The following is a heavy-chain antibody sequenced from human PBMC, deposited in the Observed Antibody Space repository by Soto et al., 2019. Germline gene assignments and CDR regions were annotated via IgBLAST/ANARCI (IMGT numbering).Heavy chain of an antibody. D-gene: IGHD3-10*01. Sequence: ASVKVSCKASGYTFTSYGIHWVRQAPGQRLEWMGWINAANGDTKYSPKFQGRVTITRDTSASTAYMELSSLRSEDTAVYYCATPTPLRGAMITNINFDFWGQGTPVTVSS. J-gene: IGHJ4*02. CDR1: GYTFTSYG. V-gene: IGHV1-3*01. CDR2: INAANGDT. CDR3: ATPTPLRGAMITNINFDF.